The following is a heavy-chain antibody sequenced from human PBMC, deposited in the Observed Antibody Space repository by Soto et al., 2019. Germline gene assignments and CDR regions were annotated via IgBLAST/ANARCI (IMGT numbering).Heavy chain of an antibody. V-gene: IGHV3-23*01. CDR2: LNGAGGST. CDR1: GFTFSDYA. J-gene: IGHJ6*02. Sequence: LGGSLRLSCLASGFTFSDYAMTWVRHVPGRGLEWVSSLNGAGGSTYYADSVRGRFTISRDNSQNTLFLQMNRLTVDDTAIYYCAAPRDEYGSGISWFTYGMDVWGQGTTVTVSS. D-gene: IGHD3-10*01. CDR3: AAPRDEYGSGISWFTYGMDV.